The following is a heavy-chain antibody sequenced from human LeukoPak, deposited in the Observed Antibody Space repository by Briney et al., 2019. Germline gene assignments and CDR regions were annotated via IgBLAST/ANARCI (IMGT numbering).Heavy chain of an antibody. CDR3: AKGGYYDSSGYLFDY. CDR1: GFTFSSYA. Sequence: GGSLRLSCAASGFTFSSYAMSWVRQAPGKGLEWVSAISGIGGSTYYADSVKGRFTISRDHSKNTLYLQMNSMRAADTAVYYCAKGGYYDSSGYLFDYWGQGTLVTVSS. D-gene: IGHD3-22*01. CDR2: ISGIGGST. V-gene: IGHV3-23*01. J-gene: IGHJ4*02.